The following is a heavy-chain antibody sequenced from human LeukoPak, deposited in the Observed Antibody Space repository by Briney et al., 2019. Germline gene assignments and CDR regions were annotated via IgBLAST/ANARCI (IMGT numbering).Heavy chain of an antibody. CDR1: GYTFTSYD. J-gene: IGHJ6*03. V-gene: IGHV1-8*01. CDR3: ARVADPYDFWSGYYPGRFYYYYYMDV. CDR2: MNPNSGNT. D-gene: IGHD3-3*01. Sequence: EASVKVSCKASGYTFTSYDINWVRQATGQGLEWMGWMNPNSGNTSYAQKFQGRVTMTRNTSISTAYMELSSLRSEDTAVYYCARVADPYDFWSGYYPGRFYYYYYMDVWGKGTTVTVSS.